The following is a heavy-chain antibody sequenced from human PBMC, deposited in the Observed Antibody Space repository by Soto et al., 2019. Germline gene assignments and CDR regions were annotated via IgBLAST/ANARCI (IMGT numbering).Heavy chain of an antibody. CDR1: EFTFNTYS. J-gene: IGHJ3*01. Sequence: QLVDSGGGLVQPGGSLRLSCAASEFTFNTYSMNWVRQAPGKGLEWLSYISPGSDRMFYADSVKGRFAISRDNAKNSLYLQLHSLRAEDTALYYCVRDYRYAFDLWGQGTVVTVSS. V-gene: IGHV3-48*01. CDR2: ISPGSDRM. CDR3: VRDYRYAFDL. D-gene: IGHD3-16*02.